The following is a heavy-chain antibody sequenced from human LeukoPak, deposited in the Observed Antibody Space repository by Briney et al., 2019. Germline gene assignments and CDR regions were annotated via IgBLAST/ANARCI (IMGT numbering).Heavy chain of an antibody. CDR3: ASTAADYYSYYYYYMDV. CDR2: IYSSGST. V-gene: IGHV4-4*09. D-gene: IGHD6-13*01. J-gene: IGHJ6*03. CDR1: GGSISSYY. Sequence: SETLSLTCSVSGGSISSYYWSWIRQAPGKGLEWIGYIYSSGSTNYNPSLKSRVTISGDTSKNQFSLKLTSVTAADTAVYYCASTAADYYSYYYYYMDVWGKGTTVTVSS.